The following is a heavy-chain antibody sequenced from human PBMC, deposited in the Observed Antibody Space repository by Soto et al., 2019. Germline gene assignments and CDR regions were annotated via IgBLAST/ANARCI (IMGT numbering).Heavy chain of an antibody. CDR2: IYYSGST. D-gene: IGHD5-12*01. Sequence: SETLSLTCTVSGGSISSYYWSWIRQPPGKGLEWIGYIYYSGSTNYNPSLKSRVTISVDTSKNQFSLKLSSVTAADTAVYYCARWLQSTDFDYWGQGTLVTVS. CDR3: ARWLQSTDFDY. J-gene: IGHJ4*02. V-gene: IGHV4-59*01. CDR1: GGSISSYY.